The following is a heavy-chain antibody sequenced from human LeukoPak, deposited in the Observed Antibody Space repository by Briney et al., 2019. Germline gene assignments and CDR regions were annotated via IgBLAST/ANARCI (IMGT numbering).Heavy chain of an antibody. CDR3: ARGFSTYYDFWSGPDLDY. CDR1: GGSISCYY. Sequence: PSETLSLTCTVSGGSISCYYWSWIRQPPGKGLEWIGYIYYSGSTNYNPSLKSRVTISVDTSKNQFSLKLSSVTAADTAVYYCARGFSTYYDFWSGPDLDYWGQGTLVTVSS. CDR2: IYYSGST. D-gene: IGHD3-3*01. V-gene: IGHV4-59*01. J-gene: IGHJ4*02.